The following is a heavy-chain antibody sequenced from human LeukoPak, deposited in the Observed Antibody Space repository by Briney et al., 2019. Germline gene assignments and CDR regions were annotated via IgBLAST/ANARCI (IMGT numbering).Heavy chain of an antibody. J-gene: IGHJ4*02. CDR3: ARLALYSSSSSDY. Sequence: PSETLSLTCTVSGGSISSGSYYWSWIRQPAGKGLEWIGRIYTSGSTNYNPSLKSRVTISVDTSKNQFSLKLSSVTTADTAVYYCARLALYSSSSSDYWGQGTLVTVSS. CDR1: GGSISSGSYY. D-gene: IGHD6-6*01. V-gene: IGHV4-61*02. CDR2: IYTSGST.